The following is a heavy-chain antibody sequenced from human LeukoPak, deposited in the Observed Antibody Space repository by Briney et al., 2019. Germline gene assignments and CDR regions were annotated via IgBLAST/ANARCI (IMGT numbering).Heavy chain of an antibody. Sequence: GGSLRLSCAASGFTFSSYSMNWVRQAPGKGLEWVSSISSSSSYIYYADSVKGRFAISRDNAKNSLYLQINSLRAEDTAVYYCARNRAYSSDPFDYWGQGTLVTVSS. V-gene: IGHV3-21*01. D-gene: IGHD6-19*01. CDR1: GFTFSSYS. J-gene: IGHJ4*02. CDR3: ARNRAYSSDPFDY. CDR2: ISSSSSYI.